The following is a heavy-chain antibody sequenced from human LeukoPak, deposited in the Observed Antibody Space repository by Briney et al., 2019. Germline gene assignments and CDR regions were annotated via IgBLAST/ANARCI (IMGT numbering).Heavy chain of an antibody. J-gene: IGHJ6*03. Sequence: SETLSLTCTVSGGSISNFYWSWIRQPPGKGLAWIGYIYSSGTTNYNPSLKSRATISVDTSKNQFSLKLSSATAADTAVYYCARANSNYLTNYYYYYMDVWGKGTTVTVSS. CDR3: ARANSNYLTNYYYYYMDV. D-gene: IGHD4-11*01. CDR2: IYSSGTT. V-gene: IGHV4-4*09. CDR1: GGSISNFY.